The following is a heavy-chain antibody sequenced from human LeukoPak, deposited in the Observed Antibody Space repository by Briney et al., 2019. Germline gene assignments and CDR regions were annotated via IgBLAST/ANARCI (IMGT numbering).Heavy chain of an antibody. J-gene: IGHJ5*02. Sequence: ASVKVSCKASGYTFTYYYIHWVRQAPGQGLEWMGIINPYGGGASYVQKFQGRVTMTSDTSTSTVYMELSSLRSEDTAVYYCARKGSHYNFWSGPSYSWFDPWGQGTLVTVSS. CDR1: GYTFTYYY. D-gene: IGHD3-3*01. CDR2: INPYGGGA. CDR3: ARKGSHYNFWSGPSYSWFDP. V-gene: IGHV1-46*01.